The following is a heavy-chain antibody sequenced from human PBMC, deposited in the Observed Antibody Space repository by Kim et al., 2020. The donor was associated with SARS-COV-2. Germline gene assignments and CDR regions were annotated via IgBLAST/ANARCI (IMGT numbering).Heavy chain of an antibody. J-gene: IGHJ4*02. Sequence: GGSLRLSCAASGFTFSDHWMHWVRQAPGKGPVWVSRINADRSVIEYAASVKGRFTISRDNAKSTLELQMNSLRPEDTAVYYCARGSGSYGFDSWGQGILVAVSS. CDR3: ARGSGSYGFDS. CDR2: INADRSVI. D-gene: IGHD1-26*01. CDR1: GFTFSDHW. V-gene: IGHV3-74*01.